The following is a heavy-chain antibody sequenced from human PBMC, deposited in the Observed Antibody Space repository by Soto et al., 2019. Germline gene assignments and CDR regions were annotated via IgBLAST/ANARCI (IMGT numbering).Heavy chain of an antibody. CDR3: ARDPPQGYSSSWYQIDY. V-gene: IGHV1-18*01. D-gene: IGHD6-13*01. Sequence: ASVKVSCKASGYTFTSYGISWVRQAPGQGLEWMGWISAYNGNTNYAQKLQGRVTMTTDTSTSTAYMELRSLRSDDTAVYYCARDPPQGYSSSWYQIDYWGQGTRVTVSS. J-gene: IGHJ4*02. CDR2: ISAYNGNT. CDR1: GYTFTSYG.